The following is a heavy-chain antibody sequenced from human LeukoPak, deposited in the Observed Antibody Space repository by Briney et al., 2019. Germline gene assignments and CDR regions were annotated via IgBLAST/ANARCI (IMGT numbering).Heavy chain of an antibody. CDR1: GFTISNAW. Sequence: TTGGSLRLSCAASGFTISNAWMTWVRQAPGKGLEWVGRIKPTTDGGTTDYAAPVKGRFTISRDDSKNTLYLQMNSLKTEDTAVYYCSTDLSYWGQGTLVTVSS. CDR2: IKPTTDGGTT. J-gene: IGHJ4*02. CDR3: STDLSY. D-gene: IGHD5/OR15-5a*01. V-gene: IGHV3-15*01.